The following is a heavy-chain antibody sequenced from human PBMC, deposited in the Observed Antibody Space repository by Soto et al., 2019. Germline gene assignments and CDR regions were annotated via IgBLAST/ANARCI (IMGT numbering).Heavy chain of an antibody. CDR3: APSITHYYYDSSGS. V-gene: IGHV4-34*01. Sequence: QVQLQQWGAGLLKPSETLSLTCAVYGGSFSGYYWSWIRQPPGKGLEWIGEINHSGSTNYNPSLNSRVTTSVDTSKNQFSLQLSSVPAADTAVYYCAPSITHYYYDSSGSWGQGTLVTVSS. D-gene: IGHD3-22*01. CDR1: GGSFSGYY. J-gene: IGHJ4*02. CDR2: INHSGST.